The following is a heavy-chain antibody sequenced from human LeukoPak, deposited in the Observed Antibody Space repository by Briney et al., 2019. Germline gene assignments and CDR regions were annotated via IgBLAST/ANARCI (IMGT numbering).Heavy chain of an antibody. D-gene: IGHD2-8*01. V-gene: IGHV3-30*02. Sequence: GGSLRLSCAASGFTFSTYGMHWVRQAPGKGLEWVALIWSGGSNTYYAGSVKGRFTISRDNSKNTLNLQMSSLRPEDTAVYYCATELIGPAENDAFDIWGQGTMVTVSS. CDR2: IWSGGSNT. CDR1: GFTFSTYG. CDR3: ATELIGPAENDAFDI. J-gene: IGHJ3*02.